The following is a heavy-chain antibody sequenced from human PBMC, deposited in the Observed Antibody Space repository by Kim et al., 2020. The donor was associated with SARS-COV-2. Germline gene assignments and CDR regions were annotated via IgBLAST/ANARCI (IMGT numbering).Heavy chain of an antibody. Sequence: TCTLSGGSISSGDDYWRWIRQPPGKGMEWIGYIYYSGITQYNPSLKSRVIISVDTSNNQFSLKLSSVTAADTAVYYCARENFGSGKYAFDNW. CDR2: IYYSGIT. CDR1: GGSISSGDDY. CDR3: ARENFGSGKYAFDN. V-gene: IGHV4-30-4*01. J-gene: IGHJ3*02. D-gene: IGHD3-10*01.